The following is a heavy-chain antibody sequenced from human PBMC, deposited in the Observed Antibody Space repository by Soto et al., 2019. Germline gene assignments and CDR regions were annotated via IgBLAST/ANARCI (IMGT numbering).Heavy chain of an antibody. J-gene: IGHJ4*02. CDR1: GYTFSDYY. D-gene: IGHD3-3*01. V-gene: IGHV3-11*01. CDR2: IDTSGTKI. CDR3: ASHYDMWSGYLSPVDY. Sequence: QVQLVESGGDLVKPGGSLRLSCAASGYTFSDYYMSWIRQAPGKGLEWISYIDTSGTKIYYADSVKGRFTITRDNAKYSLNLEMNSMRDDDTAVYYCASHYDMWSGYLSPVDYWGQGTLVTVSS.